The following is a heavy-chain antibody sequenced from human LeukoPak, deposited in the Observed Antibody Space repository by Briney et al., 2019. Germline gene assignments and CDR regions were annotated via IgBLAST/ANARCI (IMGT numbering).Heavy chain of an antibody. CDR1: GFTFSSYS. V-gene: IGHV3-48*04. Sequence: GGSLRLSCAASGFTFSSYSMNWVRQAPGKGLEWVSYISSSSSAIYYADSVKGRFTVSRDNAKSSLFLQMNSLRAGDTAVYYCARARGAGPGAHFDYWGQGTPVIVSS. CDR3: ARARGAGPGAHFDY. J-gene: IGHJ4*02. CDR2: ISSSSSAI. D-gene: IGHD3-10*01.